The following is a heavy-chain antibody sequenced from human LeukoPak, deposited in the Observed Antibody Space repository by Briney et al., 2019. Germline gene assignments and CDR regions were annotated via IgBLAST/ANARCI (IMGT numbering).Heavy chain of an antibody. CDR2: INAGNGNT. CDR3: ARSGPCSGGSCYYNYFDY. J-gene: IGHJ4*02. D-gene: IGHD2-15*01. CDR1: GYTFTSYG. V-gene: IGHV1-3*01. Sequence: ASVKVSCKASGYTFTSYGISWVRQAPGQGLEWMGWINAGNGNTKYSQKFQGRVTITRDTSASTAYMELSSLRSEDTAVYYCARSGPCSGGSCYYNYFDYWGQGTLVTVSS.